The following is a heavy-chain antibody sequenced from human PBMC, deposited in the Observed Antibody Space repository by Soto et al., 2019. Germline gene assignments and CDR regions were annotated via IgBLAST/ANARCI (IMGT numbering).Heavy chain of an antibody. CDR3: ARDRWDSSGYYPPCFDY. V-gene: IGHV1-69*08. D-gene: IGHD3-22*01. Sequence: QVQLVQSGAEVKKPGSSVKVSCKASGGTFSSYTISWVRQAPGQGLEWMGRIIPILGIANYAQKFQGRVTITADKSTSTAYMELSSLRSEDTAVYYCARDRWDSSGYYPPCFDYWGQGTLVTVSS. CDR2: IIPILGIA. J-gene: IGHJ4*02. CDR1: GGTFSSYT.